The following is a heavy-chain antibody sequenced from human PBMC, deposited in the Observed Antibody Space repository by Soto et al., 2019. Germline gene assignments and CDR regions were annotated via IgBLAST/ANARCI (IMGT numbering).Heavy chain of an antibody. CDR3: ARSPRGTGRFDP. CDR1: GWSFSGYY. D-gene: IGHD1-1*01. V-gene: IGHV4-34*01. CDR2: INHSGST. Sequence: SETLSLTCAFYGWSFSGYYWSLIRQPPGKGLEWIGEINHSGSTNYNPSLKSRVTISVDTSKNQFSLKLSSVTAADTAVYYCARSPRGTGRFDPWGQGTLVTVSS. J-gene: IGHJ5*02.